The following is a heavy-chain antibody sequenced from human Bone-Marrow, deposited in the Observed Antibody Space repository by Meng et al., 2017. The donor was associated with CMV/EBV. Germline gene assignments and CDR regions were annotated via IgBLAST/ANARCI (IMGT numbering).Heavy chain of an antibody. Sequence: ASVKVSCKASGYTFTGYYMHWVRQAPGQGLEWMGWINPNSGGTNYAQKFQGRVTMTRDTSISTAYMELSRLRSDDTAVYYCARDPQNILLWFGESRFDDWGQGTLVTVSS. D-gene: IGHD3-10*01. CDR3: ARDPQNILLWFGESRFDD. CDR2: INPNSGGT. CDR1: GYTFTGYY. V-gene: IGHV1-2*02. J-gene: IGHJ4*02.